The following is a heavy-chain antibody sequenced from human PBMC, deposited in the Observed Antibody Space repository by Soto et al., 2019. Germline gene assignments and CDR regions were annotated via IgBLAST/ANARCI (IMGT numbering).Heavy chain of an antibody. V-gene: IGHV4-59*01. CDR3: ARGRARSVVTAYYFDY. Sequence: PSETLSLTCTVSGGSISSYYWSWIRQPPGKGLEWIGYIYYSGSTNYNPSLKSRVTISVDTSKNQFSLKLSSVTAADTAVYYCARGRARSVVTAYYFDYWGQGTLVTVSS. J-gene: IGHJ4*02. D-gene: IGHD2-15*01. CDR2: IYYSGST. CDR1: GGSISSYY.